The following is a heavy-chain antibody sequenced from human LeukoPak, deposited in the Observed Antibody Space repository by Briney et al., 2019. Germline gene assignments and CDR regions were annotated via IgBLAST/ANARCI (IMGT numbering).Heavy chain of an antibody. V-gene: IGHV1-2*02. J-gene: IGHJ5*02. CDR3: ARDAVQYYYDSSGYYHWFDP. CDR2: INPNSGGT. Sequence: GASVKVSCKASGYTFTGYYVHWVRQAPGQGLEWMGWINPNSGGTNYAQKFQGRVTMTRDTSISTAYMELSRLRSDDTAVYYCARDAVQYYYDSSGYYHWFDPWGQGTLVTVSS. CDR1: GYTFTGYY. D-gene: IGHD3-22*01.